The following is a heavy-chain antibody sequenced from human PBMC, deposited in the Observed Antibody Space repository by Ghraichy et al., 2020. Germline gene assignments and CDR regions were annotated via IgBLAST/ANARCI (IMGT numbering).Heavy chain of an antibody. D-gene: IGHD2-15*01. CDR2: INPNSGGT. J-gene: IGHJ5*02. CDR3: ARVPENCSGGSCYAWFDP. CDR1: GYTFTGYY. V-gene: IGHV1-2*04. Sequence: ASVKVSCKASGYTFTGYYMHWVRQAPGQGLEWMGWINPNSGGTNYAQKFQGWVTMTRDTSISTAYMELSRLRSDDTAVYYCARVPENCSGGSCYAWFDPWGQGTLVTVSS.